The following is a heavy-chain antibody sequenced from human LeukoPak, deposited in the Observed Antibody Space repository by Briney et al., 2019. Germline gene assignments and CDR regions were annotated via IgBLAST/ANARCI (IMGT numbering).Heavy chain of an antibody. CDR2: ISGSGGST. CDR3: AKGGDFWSGYSNSMDV. CDR1: GFTFSSYA. Sequence: GGSLRLSCAASGFTFSSYAMSWVRQAPGKGLEWVSAISGSGGSTYYADSVKGRFTISRDNSKNTLYLQMNSLRAEDTAVYYCAKGGDFWSGYSNSMDVWGQGTTVTVSS. D-gene: IGHD3-3*01. V-gene: IGHV3-23*01. J-gene: IGHJ6*02.